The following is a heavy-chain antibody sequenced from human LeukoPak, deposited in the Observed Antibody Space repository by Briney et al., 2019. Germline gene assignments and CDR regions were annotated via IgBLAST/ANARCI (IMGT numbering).Heavy chain of an antibody. CDR1: GGSISSYY. J-gene: IGHJ4*02. Sequence: PSETLSLTSTVSGGSISSYYWSWIRQPPGKGLEWIGYIYYSGSTNYNPSLKSRVTISVDTSKNQFSLKLSSVTAADTAVYYCARGATSHVDTAMAHWGQGTLVTVSS. V-gene: IGHV4-59*01. CDR3: ARGATSHVDTAMAH. CDR2: IYYSGST. D-gene: IGHD5-18*01.